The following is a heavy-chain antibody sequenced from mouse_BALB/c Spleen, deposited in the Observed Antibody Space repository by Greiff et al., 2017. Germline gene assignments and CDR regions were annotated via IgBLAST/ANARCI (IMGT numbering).Heavy chain of an antibody. CDR1: GYTFTDYN. J-gene: IGHJ1*01. CDR2: INPNNGGT. D-gene: IGHD4-1*01. V-gene: IGHV1-18*01. CDR3: ATNWDDWYFDV. Sequence: EVQLVESGPELVKPGASVKIPCKASGYTFTDYNMDWVKQSHGKSLEWIGDINPNNGGTIYNQKFKGKATLTVDKSSSTAYMELRSLTSEDTAVYYCATNWDDWYFDVWGAGTTVTVSS.